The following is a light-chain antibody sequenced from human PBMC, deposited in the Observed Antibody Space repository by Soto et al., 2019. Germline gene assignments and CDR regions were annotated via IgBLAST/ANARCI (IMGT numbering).Light chain of an antibody. J-gene: IGKJ4*01. Sequence: EIVLTQSPATLSLSPGERATLSCRASQSVSSYLAWYQQKPGQAPRLLIYDASNRATGIPARFSGSGSGTELNLTLRRLENEDFALQSWKTRSTWPPLLTFGGGTKVEIK. CDR2: DAS. CDR3: KTRSTWPPLLT. CDR1: QSVSSY. V-gene: IGKV3-11*01.